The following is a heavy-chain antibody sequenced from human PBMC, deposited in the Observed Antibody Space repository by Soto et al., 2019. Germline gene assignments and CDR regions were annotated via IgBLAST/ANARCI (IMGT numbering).Heavy chain of an antibody. CDR1: GGSISSGDYY. J-gene: IGHJ4*02. Sequence: LSLTCTVSGGSISSGDYYWSWIRQPPGKGLEWIGYIYYSGSTYYNPSLKSRVTISVDTSKNQFSLKLSSVTAADTAVYYCARWEYDSSGYYYWGQGTLVTVSS. CDR2: IYYSGST. D-gene: IGHD3-22*01. CDR3: ARWEYDSSGYYY. V-gene: IGHV4-30-4*01.